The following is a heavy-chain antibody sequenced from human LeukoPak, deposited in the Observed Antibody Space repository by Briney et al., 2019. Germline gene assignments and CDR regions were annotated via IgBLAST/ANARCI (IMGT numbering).Heavy chain of an antibody. J-gene: IGHJ4*02. D-gene: IGHD1-26*01. CDR1: GFSFSTYS. CDR3: ARVLSGCETTRCELDY. V-gene: IGHV3-21*01. CDR2: ISSSSTYI. Sequence: GGSLRLSCAASGFSFSTYSMNWVRQAPGKGLEWVSSISSSSTYIYYADSVKGRVTISRDNAKNSLYMQMNSLRAEDTAVYYCARVLSGCETTRCELDYWGQGTLVTVSS.